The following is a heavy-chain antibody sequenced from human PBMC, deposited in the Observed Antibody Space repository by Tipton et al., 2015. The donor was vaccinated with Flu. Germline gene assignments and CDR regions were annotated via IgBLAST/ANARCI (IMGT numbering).Heavy chain of an antibody. J-gene: IGHJ4*02. CDR2: ISGSSSTI. Sequence: SLRLSWVASGFTLNGASMNWVRQAPGKGLEWVSYISGSSSTIYYTDSVRGRFTISRDNAKNSLSLQMNSLRGEDTAVYYCARDLTDWGQGTLVTVTS. V-gene: IGHV3-48*04. CDR3: ARDLTD. CDR1: GFTLNGAS.